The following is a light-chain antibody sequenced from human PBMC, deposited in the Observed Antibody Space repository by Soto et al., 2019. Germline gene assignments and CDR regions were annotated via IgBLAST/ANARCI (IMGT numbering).Light chain of an antibody. CDR2: EVS. CDR3: SSYASSSTFYV. CDR1: SSDVGGYKY. J-gene: IGLJ1*01. V-gene: IGLV2-14*01. Sequence: QSALTQPASVSGSPGQSITISCTGASSDVGGYKYVSWYQQHPGKAPKLMIYEVSNRPSGVSNRFSGSKSGNTASLTISGLQAEDEADYYCSSYASSSTFYVFGIGTKLTVL.